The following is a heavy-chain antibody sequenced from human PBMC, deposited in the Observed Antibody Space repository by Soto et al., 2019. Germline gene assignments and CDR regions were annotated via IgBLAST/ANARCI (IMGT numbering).Heavy chain of an antibody. J-gene: IGHJ6*02. CDR1: GYTFTSYV. CDR3: ARVVATVAAPDGMDV. Sequence: QVQLVQSGAEVKKPGASVKVSCRASGYTFTSYVISWVRQAPAQGLEWMGWISAYNGNTNFAQKLQGRVTMTTDTSTSTAYMELRSLRSDETAVYYWARVVATVAAPDGMDVWGQGTTVTVSS. D-gene: IGHD6-19*01. CDR2: ISAYNGNT. V-gene: IGHV1-18*01.